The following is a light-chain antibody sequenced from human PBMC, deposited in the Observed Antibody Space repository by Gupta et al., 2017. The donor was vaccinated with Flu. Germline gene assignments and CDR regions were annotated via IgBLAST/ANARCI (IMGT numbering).Light chain of an antibody. J-gene: IGKJ4*01. V-gene: IGKV4-1*01. CDR1: QSVLYSSNKKNY. Sequence: DIVMTQSPDSLAVSLGERATINCKSSQSVLYSSNKKNYLAWYQQKSGQPPKLLIYWASTRESGVPDRFSGRGSGTDFTLTISSRQAEDVAVYYCQQEDNIPLTFGGGTKVEIK. CDR3: QQEDNIPLT. CDR2: WAS.